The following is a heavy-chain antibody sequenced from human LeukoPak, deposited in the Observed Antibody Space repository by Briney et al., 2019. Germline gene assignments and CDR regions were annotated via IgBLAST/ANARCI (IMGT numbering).Heavy chain of an antibody. J-gene: IGHJ3*02. V-gene: IGHV4-31*03. CDR3: AMLLVSAFDI. D-gene: IGHD2-8*02. CDR1: GGSISSGGYY. Sequence: SETLSLTCTVSGGSISSGGYYWSWTRQHPGKGLEWIGYIYYSGSTYYNPSLKSRVTISVDTSKNQFSLKLSSVTAADTAVYYCAMLLVSAFDIWGHGTMVTVSS. CDR2: IYYSGST.